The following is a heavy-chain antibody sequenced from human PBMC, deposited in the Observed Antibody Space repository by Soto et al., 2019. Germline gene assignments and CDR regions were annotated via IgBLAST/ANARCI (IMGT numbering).Heavy chain of an antibody. J-gene: IGHJ4*02. V-gene: IGHV3-21*01. Sequence: NPGGSLRLSCAASGFTFSSYNMNWVRHAPGKGLEWVSSISGSSSYIYYADSVKGRFTISRDNAKNSLYLQMNSLRAEDTAVYYCARVVYYDSSGYQYWGQGTLVTVSS. CDR1: GFTFSSYN. D-gene: IGHD3-22*01. CDR3: ARVVYYDSSGYQY. CDR2: ISGSSSYI.